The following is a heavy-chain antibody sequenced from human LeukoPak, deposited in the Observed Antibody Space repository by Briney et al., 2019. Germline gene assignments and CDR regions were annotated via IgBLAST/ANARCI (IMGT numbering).Heavy chain of an antibody. CDR3: ARQSVWSEYFDY. J-gene: IGHJ4*02. CDR2: IYYSGST. V-gene: IGHV4-39*01. D-gene: IGHD2-21*01. CDR1: GGSISSSSYY. Sequence: PSETLSLTCTVSGGSISSSSYYWGWIRQPPGKGLEWIGSIYYSGSTYYNPSLKSRVTISVDTSKNQFSLKLSSVTAADTAVYYCARQSVWSEYFDYWGQGTLVTVSS.